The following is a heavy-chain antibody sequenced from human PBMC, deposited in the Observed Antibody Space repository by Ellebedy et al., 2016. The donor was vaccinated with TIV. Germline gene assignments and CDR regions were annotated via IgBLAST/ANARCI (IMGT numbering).Heavy chain of an antibody. D-gene: IGHD6-19*01. V-gene: IGHV3-30*04. CDR1: GFTFSSYA. CDR2: ISYDGSNK. Sequence: GGSLRLSCAASGFTFSSYAMHWVRQAPGKGLEWVAVISYDGSNKYYADSVKGRFTISRDNSKNTLYLQMNSLRAEDTAVYYCALIPPAAVAGLRHDAFDIWGQGTMVTVSS. CDR3: ALIPPAAVAGLRHDAFDI. J-gene: IGHJ3*02.